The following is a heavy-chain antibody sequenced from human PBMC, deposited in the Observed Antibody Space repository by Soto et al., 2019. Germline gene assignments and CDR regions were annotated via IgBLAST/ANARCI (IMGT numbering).Heavy chain of an antibody. CDR1: GFTVSSNY. D-gene: IGHD3-3*01. CDR2: IYSGGST. CDR3: ARALITIFGVGHDAFDI. V-gene: IGHV3-53*01. J-gene: IGHJ3*02. Sequence: GGSLRLSCAASGFTVSSNYMSWVRQAPGKGLEWVSVIYSGGSTYYADSVKGRFTISRDNSKNTLYLQMNSLRAEDTAVYYCARALITIFGVGHDAFDIWGQGTIVTVSS.